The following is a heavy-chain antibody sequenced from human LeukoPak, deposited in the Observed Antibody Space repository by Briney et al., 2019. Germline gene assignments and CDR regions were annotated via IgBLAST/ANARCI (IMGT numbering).Heavy chain of an antibody. Sequence: SETLSLTCAVYGGSFSGYYWSWIRQPPGKALEWIGEINHSGSTNYNPSLKSRVTISVDTSKNQFSLKLSSVTAADTAVYYCARTSIYYDSSGYRSWGQGTLVTVSS. CDR2: INHSGST. V-gene: IGHV4-34*01. J-gene: IGHJ5*02. CDR3: ARTSIYYDSSGYRS. D-gene: IGHD3-22*01. CDR1: GGSFSGYY.